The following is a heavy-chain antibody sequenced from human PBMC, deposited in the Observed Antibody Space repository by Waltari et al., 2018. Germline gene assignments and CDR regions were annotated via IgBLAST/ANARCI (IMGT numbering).Heavy chain of an antibody. CDR1: GASINSGDYY. CDR2: ISYTGTT. V-gene: IGHV4-30-4*08. CDR3: GRVDTIFGVVPHADAFDI. J-gene: IGHJ3*02. Sequence: QVHLQESGPGLAKPSQTLSLTCSVSGASINSGDYYWSWIRQPRGQGLEWIGYISYTGTTDDRPTRKSRVSISIDTAKNDFSLEVRSVTAADTAMYYCGRVDTIFGVVPHADAFDIWGQGTMGTVAS. D-gene: IGHD3-3*01.